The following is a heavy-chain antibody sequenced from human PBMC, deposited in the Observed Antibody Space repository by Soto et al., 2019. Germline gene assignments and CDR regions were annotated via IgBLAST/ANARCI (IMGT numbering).Heavy chain of an antibody. V-gene: IGHV1-69*12. CDR2: IIPVYRTT. CDR3: ARGDSRGYYMDV. CDR1: GGRFNTYV. J-gene: IGHJ6*03. D-gene: IGHD3-10*01. Sequence: QAQLVQSGAEVRKPGSSVRVSCKPSGGRFNTYVITWVRQAPGQGLEWMGGIIPVYRTTMYAQHFEDRVTITADESTSTAYMEVSSLRSEDTAVYYCARGDSRGYYMDVWGQGTTVTVSS.